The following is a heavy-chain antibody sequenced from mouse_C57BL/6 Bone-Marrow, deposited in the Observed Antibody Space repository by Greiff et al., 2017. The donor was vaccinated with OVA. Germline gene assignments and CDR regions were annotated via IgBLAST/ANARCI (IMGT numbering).Heavy chain of an antibody. V-gene: IGHV1-55*01. Sequence: QVQLQQPGAELVKPGASVKMSCKASGYTFTSYWITWVKQRPGQGLEWIGDIYPGSGSTNYNEKFKSKATLTVDTSSSTAYMQLSSLTSEDSAVYYCARHEAFTGTGYFDVWGTGTTVTVSS. CDR2: IYPGSGST. J-gene: IGHJ1*03. CDR3: ARHEAFTGTGYFDV. CDR1: GYTFTSYW. D-gene: IGHD4-1*01.